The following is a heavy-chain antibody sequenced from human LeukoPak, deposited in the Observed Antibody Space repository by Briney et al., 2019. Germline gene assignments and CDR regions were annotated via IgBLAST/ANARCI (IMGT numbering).Heavy chain of an antibody. V-gene: IGHV3-74*01. Sequence: PGGSLRLSCAASXXXXSSYWMHWVRQAXXXXLVWVSRINSDVSSTSYADSVKGRFTTSRDNAKNTLYLQMNSLRAEDTAVYYCARGLQYGYWGQGTLVTVSS. CDR2: INSDVSST. J-gene: IGHJ4*02. CDR1: XXXXSSYW. D-gene: IGHD5-24*01. CDR3: ARGLQYGY.